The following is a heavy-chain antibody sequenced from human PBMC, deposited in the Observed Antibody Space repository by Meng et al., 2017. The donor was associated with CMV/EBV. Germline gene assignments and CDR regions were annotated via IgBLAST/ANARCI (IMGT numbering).Heavy chain of an antibody. V-gene: IGHV6-1*01. CDR3: ARDKGMVELGSWFDP. CDR1: VDMVSSNSAA. D-gene: IGHD2-15*01. CDR2: TYNVSNWYN. J-gene: IGHJ5*02. Sequence: GLGMHRPPPVRAVASSVDMVSSNSAAWNWIRQSQPRGLTWVGMTYNVSNWYNYYAVSVKSRLTINPNTSKTQFSLKLNAVTPEDTAVYYCARDKGMVELGSWFDPWGQGTLVTVSS.